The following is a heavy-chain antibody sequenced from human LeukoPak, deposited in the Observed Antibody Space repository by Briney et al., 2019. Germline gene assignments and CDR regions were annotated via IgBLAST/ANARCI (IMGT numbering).Heavy chain of an antibody. CDR1: GFTFSSYA. V-gene: IGHV3-30*09. D-gene: IGHD1-26*01. J-gene: IGHJ6*02. CDR2: ISYDGSNK. CDR3: AKGRVGANGYYYYGMDV. Sequence: GGSLRLSCAASGFTFSSYAMHWVRQAPGKGLEWVAVISYDGSNKYYADSVKGRFAISRDNSKNTLYLQMNSLRTEDTAVYYCAKGRVGANGYYYYGMDVWGQGTTVTVSS.